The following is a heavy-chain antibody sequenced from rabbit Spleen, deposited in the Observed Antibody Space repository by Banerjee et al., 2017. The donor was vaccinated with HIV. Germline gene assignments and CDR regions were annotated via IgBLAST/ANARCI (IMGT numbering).Heavy chain of an antibody. CDR2: INAITGKA. V-gene: IGHV1S47*01. CDR1: GFDFSDYG. CDR3: ARVGGVGVYGYATL. D-gene: IGHD6-1*01. J-gene: IGHJ4*01. Sequence: QEQLVESGGGLVQPGGSLKLSCKGSGFDFSDYGVSWVRQAPGKGLEWIACINAITGKAVYASWVNGRFTISSHNAQNTLYLQVKSLTAADTATYFCARVGGVGVYGYATLWGQGTLVTVS.